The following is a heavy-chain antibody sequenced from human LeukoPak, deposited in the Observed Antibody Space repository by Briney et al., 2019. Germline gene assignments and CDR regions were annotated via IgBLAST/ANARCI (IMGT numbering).Heavy chain of an antibody. J-gene: IGHJ6*03. V-gene: IGHV3-21*04. CDR3: ARAGPEAGNYYYYYMDV. CDR1: GFTFSNSA. D-gene: IGHD6-13*01. CDR2: INNVASHI. Sequence: GGSLRLSCVASGFTFSNSAMNWVRQAPGKGLEWVSSINNVASHIYYADSVKGRFTISRDNAKNSVSLEMNNLRSEDTAVYYCARAGPEAGNYYYYYMDVWGKGTTVTVSS.